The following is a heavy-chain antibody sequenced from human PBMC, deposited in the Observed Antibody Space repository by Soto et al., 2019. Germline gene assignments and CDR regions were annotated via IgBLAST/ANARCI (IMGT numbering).Heavy chain of an antibody. Sequence: QLQLQESGPGLVKPSETLSLTCTVSGGSISSSSYYWGWIRQPPGKGLVWIGRIYYSGSTYYNPSLKSRGTLSVDTSKSQFSLKLSSVTAADTAVYYCARHTPAISISDHWGQGTLVTVSS. J-gene: IGHJ4*02. CDR1: GGSISSSSYY. CDR2: IYYSGST. V-gene: IGHV4-39*01. D-gene: IGHD2-15*01. CDR3: ARHTPAISISDH.